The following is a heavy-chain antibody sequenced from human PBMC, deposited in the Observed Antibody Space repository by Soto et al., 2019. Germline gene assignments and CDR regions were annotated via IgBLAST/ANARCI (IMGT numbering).Heavy chain of an antibody. J-gene: IGHJ5*02. CDR1: GGSISSYY. Sequence: PSETLSLTCTVSGGSISSYYWSWIRQPPGKGLEWIGYIYYSGSTNYNPSLKSRVTISVDTSKNQFSLKLSSVTAADTAVYYCARAYYDFWGGYTGWFDPWGQGTLVTVSS. CDR2: IYYSGST. CDR3: ARAYYDFWGGYTGWFDP. V-gene: IGHV4-59*01. D-gene: IGHD3-3*01.